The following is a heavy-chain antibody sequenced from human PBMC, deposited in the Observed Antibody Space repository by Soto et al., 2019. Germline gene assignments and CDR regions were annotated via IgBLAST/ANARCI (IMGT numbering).Heavy chain of an antibody. CDR2: INHSGST. CDR3: GGRDFRDY. J-gene: IGHJ4*02. V-gene: IGHV4-34*01. CDR1: GGSFSSYY. Sequence: PSETLSLTCTVYGGSFSSYYCNWIRQPPGKGLEWTGEINHSGSTNYNPSLKSRVTISVDTSKNQFSLKLSSVTAADTAVYYCGGRDFRDYWGQGTLVTVS. D-gene: IGHD3-3*01.